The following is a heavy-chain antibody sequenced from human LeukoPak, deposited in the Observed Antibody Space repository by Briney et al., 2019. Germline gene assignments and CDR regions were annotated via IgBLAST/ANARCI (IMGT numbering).Heavy chain of an antibody. D-gene: IGHD4-17*01. J-gene: IGHJ2*01. Sequence: PSETLSLTCTVSGGSISSSSYYWGWIRQPPGKGLEWIGSIYYSGSTYYNPSLKSRVTISVDTSKNQFSLKLSSVTAADTAVYYCARRPGYYGDHHYWYFDLWGRGTLVTVSS. CDR3: ARRPGYYGDHHYWYFDL. V-gene: IGHV4-39*07. CDR2: IYYSGST. CDR1: GGSISSSSYY.